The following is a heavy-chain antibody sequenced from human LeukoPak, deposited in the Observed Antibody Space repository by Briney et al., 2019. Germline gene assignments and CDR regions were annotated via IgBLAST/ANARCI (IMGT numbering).Heavy chain of an antibody. CDR2: INPNSGGT. V-gene: IGHV1-2*02. D-gene: IGHD5-18*01. CDR1: GYTFTGYY. Sequence: ASVKVSCKASGYTFTGYYMHWVRQAPGQGLEWMGWINPNSGGTNYAQKFQGRVTMTRDTSISTAYMELSRLRSDDTAVYYCARVADLGYSYGYLFDYWGQGTLVTVSS. CDR3: ARVADLGYSYGYLFDY. J-gene: IGHJ4*02.